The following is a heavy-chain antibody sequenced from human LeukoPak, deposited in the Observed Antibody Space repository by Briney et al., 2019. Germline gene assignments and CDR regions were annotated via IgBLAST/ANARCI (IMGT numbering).Heavy chain of an antibody. CDR3: ARRNWSGPQPLFDF. V-gene: IGHV1-2*02. CDR1: GYTFTGYY. Sequence: ASVKVSCKASGYTFTGYYMHWVRQAPGQGLEWMGWINPYSGDTNLAPKFQGRVTMTRDTSISTAYMELSRLTSDDTAMYYCARRNWSGPQPLFDFWGQGTLVTVSS. J-gene: IGHJ4*02. CDR2: INPYSGDT. D-gene: IGHD1-20*01.